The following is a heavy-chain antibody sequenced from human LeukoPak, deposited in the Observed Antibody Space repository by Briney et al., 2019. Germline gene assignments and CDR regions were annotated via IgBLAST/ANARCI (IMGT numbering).Heavy chain of an antibody. D-gene: IGHD2-21*01. CDR1: GFTFSSYA. CDR2: ISGSGGST. J-gene: IGHJ3*02. V-gene: IGHV3-23*01. CDR3: AKDLVSAFDI. Sequence: GGSLRLSCAASGFTFSSYAMSWVRQAPGKGLEWVSAISGSGGSTYYADSAKGRFTISRDNSKNTLCLQMNSLRAEDAAVYYCAKDLVSAFDIWGQGTMVTVSS.